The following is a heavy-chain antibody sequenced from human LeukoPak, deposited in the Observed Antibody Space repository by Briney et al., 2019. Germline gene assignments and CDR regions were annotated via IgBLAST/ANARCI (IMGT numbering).Heavy chain of an antibody. J-gene: IGHJ4*02. CDR2: INHSGST. V-gene: IGHV4-34*01. CDR1: GGSFSGYY. D-gene: IGHD5-18*01. CDR3: ARAKVLVDTAMDYYFDY. Sequence: PSETLSLTCAVYGGSFSGYYWSWIRQPPGKGLEWIGEINHSGSTNYNPSLKSRVTIPVDTSKNQFSLKLSSVTAEDTAVYYCARAKVLVDTAMDYYFDYWGQGTLVTVSS.